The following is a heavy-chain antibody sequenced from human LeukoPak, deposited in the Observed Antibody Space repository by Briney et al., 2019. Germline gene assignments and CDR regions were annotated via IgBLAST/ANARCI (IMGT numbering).Heavy chain of an antibody. CDR3: AREISGPLAAAGGYYYYYMDV. CDR2: ISSSSSYI. J-gene: IGHJ6*03. Sequence: GGSLRLSCAASGFTVSSNYMSWVRQAPGKGLEWVSSISSSSSYIYYADSVKGRFTISRDNAKNSLYLQMNSLRAEDTAVYYCAREISGPLAAAGGYYYYYMDVWGKGTTVTISS. CDR1: GFTVSSNY. V-gene: IGHV3-21*01. D-gene: IGHD6-13*01.